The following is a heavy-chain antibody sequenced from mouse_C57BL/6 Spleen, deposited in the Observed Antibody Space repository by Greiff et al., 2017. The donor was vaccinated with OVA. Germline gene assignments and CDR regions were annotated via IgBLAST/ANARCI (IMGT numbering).Heavy chain of an antibody. V-gene: IGHV6-6*01. CDR3: TRRYGNYAMDY. Sequence: EVQLVESGGGWVQPGGTRKRACEAEGGNVSDARMDGVRQSPEKGLEWVAEIRNKANNHATYYAESVKGRFTISRDDSKSSVYLQMNSLRAEDTGIYYCTRRYGNYAMDYWGQGTSVTVSS. CDR2: IRNKANNHAT. CDR1: GGNVSDAR. J-gene: IGHJ4*01. D-gene: IGHD2-10*02.